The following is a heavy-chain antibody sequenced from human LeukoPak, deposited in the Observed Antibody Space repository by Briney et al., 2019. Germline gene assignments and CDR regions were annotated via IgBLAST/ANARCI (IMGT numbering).Heavy chain of an antibody. J-gene: IGHJ6*02. Sequence: GGSLGLSCAASGFTVNSNSMSWVRQATGKGLECVAAIYSGDSTYYPDSVKGRFSISRDNSKNTLYLQMSSLRAEDTAVYYCARAMDVWGQGTTVTVSS. V-gene: IGHV3-53*01. CDR1: GFTVNSNS. CDR2: IYSGDST. CDR3: ARAMDV.